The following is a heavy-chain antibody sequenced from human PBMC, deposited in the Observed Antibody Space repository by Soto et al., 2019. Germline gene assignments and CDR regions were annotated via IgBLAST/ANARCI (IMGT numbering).Heavy chain of an antibody. D-gene: IGHD1-26*01. CDR3: VKSWEDFASTNFFEN. CDR2: INAGNGNT. Sequence: ASVKVSCKASGHTFTSYAVHWVRQAPGQRLEWMGWINAGNGNTKYSQKFQGRVTITRDTSASTAYMELSSLRADDTALYYCVKSWEDFASTNFFENWGPGTLVTVSS. V-gene: IGHV1-3*01. J-gene: IGHJ4*02. CDR1: GHTFTSYA.